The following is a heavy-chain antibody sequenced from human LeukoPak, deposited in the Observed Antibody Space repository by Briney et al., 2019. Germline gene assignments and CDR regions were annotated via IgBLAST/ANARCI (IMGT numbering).Heavy chain of an antibody. D-gene: IGHD5-12*01. V-gene: IGHV2-5*02. CDR1: GFSLSTSGVG. CDR3: AHSLQWLRQYYFDY. J-gene: IGHJ4*02. Sequence: KESGPTLLKPTQTLTLTCTFSGFSLSTSGVGVGWIRQPPGKALEWLALIYWDDDKRYSPSLKSRLTITKDTSKNQVILTMTNMDPVDTATYYCAHSLQWLRQYYFDYWGQGTLVTVSS. CDR2: IYWDDDK.